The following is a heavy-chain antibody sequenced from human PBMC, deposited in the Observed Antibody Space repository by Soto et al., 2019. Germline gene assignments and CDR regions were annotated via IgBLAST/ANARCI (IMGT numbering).Heavy chain of an antibody. CDR2: MYFGGSF. J-gene: IGHJ4*02. CDR3: ARHTPAISISDH. D-gene: IGHD2-15*01. CDR1: GASVSTGY. V-gene: IGHV4-59*08. Sequence: PSETLSLTCTVSGASVSTGYWSWIRQPPGKGLEWIGFMYFGGSFNYNPSLTSRVTISVETSKNQFSMKVTSVTAADTAVYYCARHTPAISISDHWGQGTLVTVSS.